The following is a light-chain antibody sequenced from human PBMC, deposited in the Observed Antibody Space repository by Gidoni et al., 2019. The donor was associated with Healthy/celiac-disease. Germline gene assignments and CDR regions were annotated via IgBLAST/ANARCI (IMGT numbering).Light chain of an antibody. CDR2: GAS. Sequence: EIVLTQSPGPLSLSPGERATLSCRASQSVSSSYLAWYQQKPGQAPRLLIYGASSRATGIPDRFSGSGSGTDFTLTISRLEPEDFAVYYCQQYCSSPLTFGPGTKVDIK. CDR1: QSVSSSY. CDR3: QQYCSSPLT. V-gene: IGKV3-20*01. J-gene: IGKJ3*01.